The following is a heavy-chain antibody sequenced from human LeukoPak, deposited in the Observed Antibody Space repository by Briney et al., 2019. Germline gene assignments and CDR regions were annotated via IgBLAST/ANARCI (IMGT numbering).Heavy chain of an antibody. CDR1: GFTFSSNY. CDR3: ARDRMVTYFDY. Sequence: GGSLRLSCAASGFTFSSNYMTWVRQAPGKGLEWVAVIWYDGSNKYYADSVKGRFTISRDNSKNTLYLQMNSLRAEDTAMYYCARDRMVTYFDYWGQGTLVTVSS. D-gene: IGHD5-18*01. J-gene: IGHJ4*02. CDR2: IWYDGSNK. V-gene: IGHV3-33*08.